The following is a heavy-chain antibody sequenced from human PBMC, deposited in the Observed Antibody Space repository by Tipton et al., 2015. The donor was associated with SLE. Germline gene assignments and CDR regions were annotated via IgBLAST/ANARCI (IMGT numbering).Heavy chain of an antibody. Sequence: GLVKPSETLSLTCAVSGYSISSGYYWGWIRQLPGKGLEWIGIIYHSGSTYYNPSLKSRVTISVDTSKNQFSLKLSSVTAADTAVYYCARCGQQLVTDYSFQHWGQGTLVTVSS. V-gene: IGHV4-38-2*01. D-gene: IGHD6-13*01. CDR1: GYSISSGYY. CDR3: ARCGQQLVTDYSFQH. J-gene: IGHJ1*01. CDR2: IYHSGST.